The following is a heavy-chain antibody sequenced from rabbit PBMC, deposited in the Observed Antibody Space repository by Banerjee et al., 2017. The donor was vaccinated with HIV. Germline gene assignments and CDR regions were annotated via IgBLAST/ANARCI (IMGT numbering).Heavy chain of an antibody. CDR2: IYTGSGDT. J-gene: IGHJ4*01. V-gene: IGHV1S45*01. D-gene: IGHD4-2*01. CDR3: ARGHYVGSGYYFKL. CDR1: GFSFSSSYW. Sequence: QEQLEESGGDLVKPEGSLTLTCTASGFSFSSSYWICWVRQAPGKGLELIACIYTGSGDTYYASWAKGRFTISKTSSTTVTLQMTSLTAADTATHFCARGHYVGSGYYFKLWGPGTLVTVS.